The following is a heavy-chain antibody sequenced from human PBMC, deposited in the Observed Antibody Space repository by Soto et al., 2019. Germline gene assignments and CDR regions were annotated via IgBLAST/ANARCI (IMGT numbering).Heavy chain of an antibody. Sequence: QVQLVQSGAEVKKPGASVKVSCKASGYTFTGYYMHWVRQAPGQGLEWMGWINPNSGGTNYAQKFQGRVTMTRDTSISTAYMELSRLRSDDTAVYYCARDEGPAYYDILTGYYIYYGMDVWGQGTTVTVSS. CDR3: ARDEGPAYYDILTGYYIYYGMDV. D-gene: IGHD3-9*01. J-gene: IGHJ6*02. CDR1: GYTFTGYY. V-gene: IGHV1-2*02. CDR2: INPNSGGT.